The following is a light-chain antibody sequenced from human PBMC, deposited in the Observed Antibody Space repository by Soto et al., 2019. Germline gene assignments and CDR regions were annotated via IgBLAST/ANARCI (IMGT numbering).Light chain of an antibody. CDR3: QQSYSTPRT. CDR1: QTINIY. V-gene: IGKV1-39*01. Sequence: DIQMTQSPSSLSASVGDRVTITCRTSQTINIYFNWYQQKPGKAPKLLIYTASTLESGGPSRFSGGGSGTDFTLSISSLQPEDVATYYCQQSYSTPRTFGQGTKVEI. CDR2: TAS. J-gene: IGKJ1*01.